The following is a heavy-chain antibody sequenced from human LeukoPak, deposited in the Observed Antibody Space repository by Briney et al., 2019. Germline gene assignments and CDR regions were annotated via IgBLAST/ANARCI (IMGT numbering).Heavy chain of an antibody. D-gene: IGHD1-26*01. CDR1: EFSLSTPRVG. CDR2: IYWNDEK. J-gene: IGHJ5*02. CDR3: ARDRMGIGFDP. Sequence: SGPTLVNPTQTLTLTCTFSEFSLSTPRVGVTWVRQPPGKALEWLSLIYWNDEKHYSPSLRTRLTITKDTSKKQVVLTMTNMDTVDTATYYCARDRMGIGFDPWGQGTLVTVSS. V-gene: IGHV2-5*01.